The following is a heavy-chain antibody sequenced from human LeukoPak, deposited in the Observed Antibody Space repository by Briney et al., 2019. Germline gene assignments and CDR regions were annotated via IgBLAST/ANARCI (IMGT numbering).Heavy chain of an antibody. D-gene: IGHD3-10*01. CDR2: IYPGDSDT. J-gene: IGHJ3*02. V-gene: IGHV5-51*01. Sequence: GESLKISCKGSGYSFTSYWIGWVRQMPGKGLEWMGIIYPGDSDTRYSPSFQGQVTISADKSISTAYLQWSSLKASDTAMYYCASHQWPELRGSAFDIWGQGTMVTVSS. CDR1: GYSFTSYW. CDR3: ASHQWPELRGSAFDI.